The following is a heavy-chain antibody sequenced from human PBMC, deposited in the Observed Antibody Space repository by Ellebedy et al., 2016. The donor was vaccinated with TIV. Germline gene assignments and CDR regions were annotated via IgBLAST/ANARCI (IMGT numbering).Heavy chain of an antibody. CDR1: GFTFSFYA. D-gene: IGHD3-10*01. CDR3: ARDDPYGSGYDMDV. Sequence: GESLKISCAASGFTFSFYAMNWVRQAPGKGLEWVSSITSSSSYMYYADSVKGRFTISRDNAKNSLYLQMHSLRAEDTAVYYCARDDPYGSGYDMDVWGQGTTVTVSS. CDR2: ITSSSSYM. J-gene: IGHJ6*02. V-gene: IGHV3-21*01.